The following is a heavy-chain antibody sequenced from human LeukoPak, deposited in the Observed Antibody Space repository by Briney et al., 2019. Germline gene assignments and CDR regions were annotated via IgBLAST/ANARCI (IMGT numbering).Heavy chain of an antibody. CDR3: AREMGGYPFDY. Sequence: GGSLRLSCVASGFTFSSFEMNWVRQAPGKGLDWVSYISSSGSTIYYADSVKGRFTISRDNAKNSLYLQMNSLRAEDTAVYYCAREMGGYPFDYWGQGTLVTVSS. CDR1: GFTFSSFE. V-gene: IGHV3-48*03. D-gene: IGHD5-12*01. CDR2: ISSSGSTI. J-gene: IGHJ4*02.